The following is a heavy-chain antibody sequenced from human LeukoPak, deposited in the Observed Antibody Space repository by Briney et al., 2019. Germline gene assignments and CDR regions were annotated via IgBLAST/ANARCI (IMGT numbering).Heavy chain of an antibody. CDR3: ARGYKKAPFDY. CDR1: GFTVSSNY. Sequence: GGSLRLSCAASGFTVSSNYMSWVRQAPGKGLEWVSVIYSGGSTYYADSVKGRFTISRDNSKNTLYLQMNSLRAEDTAVYYCARGYKKAPFDYWGQGTLVPVSS. D-gene: IGHD1-1*01. J-gene: IGHJ4*02. V-gene: IGHV3-66*01. CDR2: IYSGGST.